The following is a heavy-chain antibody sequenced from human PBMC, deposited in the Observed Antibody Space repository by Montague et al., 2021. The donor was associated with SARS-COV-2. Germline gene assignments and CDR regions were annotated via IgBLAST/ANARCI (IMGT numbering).Heavy chain of an antibody. D-gene: IGHD1-20*01. CDR2: IYYSGST. J-gene: IGHJ6*02. V-gene: IGHV4-28*03. CDR1: GYSISSSNW. CDR3: ARDQGYNWNYYYYYGMDV. Sequence: SETLSLTCAVSGYSISSSNWRGWIRQPPGKGLEWIGSIYYSGSTYYNPSLKSRVTISVDTSKNQFSLKLSSVTAADTAVYYCARDQGYNWNYYYYYGMDVWGQGTTVTVSS.